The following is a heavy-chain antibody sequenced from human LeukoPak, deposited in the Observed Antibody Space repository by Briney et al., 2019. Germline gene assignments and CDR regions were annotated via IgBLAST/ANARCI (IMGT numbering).Heavy chain of an antibody. Sequence: SETLSLTCADSGGSFSGYFWSWLRQPPGKGLEWIGEINHSGSTNYNPSLKSRVTISVDTSKNQFSLKLSSVTAADTAVYYCANRAVTGISLLSHWGQGTLVTVSS. CDR2: INHSGST. CDR1: GGSFSGYF. D-gene: IGHD6-19*01. J-gene: IGHJ4*02. CDR3: ANRAVTGISLLSH. V-gene: IGHV4-34*01.